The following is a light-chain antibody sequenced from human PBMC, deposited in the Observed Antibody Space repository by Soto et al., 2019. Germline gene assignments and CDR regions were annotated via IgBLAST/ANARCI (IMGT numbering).Light chain of an antibody. CDR3: QQYAKPSLT. CDR1: QGISSW. J-gene: IGKJ5*01. V-gene: IGKV1-12*01. CDR2: AAS. Sequence: DMEMNKPAYSVSASVGGSVTITYRASQGISSWLAWYQQRSGKAPKLLIYAASSLQTGVPSRFSGSGSGTDFNLIISSLQPEDIATYYCQQYAKPSLTCGQGTRLEIK.